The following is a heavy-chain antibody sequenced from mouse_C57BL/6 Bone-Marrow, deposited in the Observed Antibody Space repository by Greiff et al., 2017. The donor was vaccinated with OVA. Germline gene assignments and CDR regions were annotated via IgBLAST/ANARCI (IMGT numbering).Heavy chain of an antibody. J-gene: IGHJ1*03. Sequence: QVQLKQSGPELVKPGASVKLSCKASGYTFTSYDINWVKQRPGQGLEWIGWIYPRDGSTKYNEKFKGKATLTVDTSSSTAYMELHSLTSEDAAVYFCARQASPVVAPYWYFDVWGTGTTVTVSS. D-gene: IGHD1-1*01. CDR1: GYTFTSYD. CDR3: ARQASPVVAPYWYFDV. V-gene: IGHV1-85*01. CDR2: IYPRDGST.